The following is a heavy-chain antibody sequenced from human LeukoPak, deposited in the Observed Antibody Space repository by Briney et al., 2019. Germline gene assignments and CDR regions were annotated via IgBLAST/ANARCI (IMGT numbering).Heavy chain of an antibody. CDR3: ARGLYDILTGYYGH. Sequence: PSETLSLTCAVYGGSFSGHYWSWIRQPPGKGLEWIGEINHSGSTNYNPSLKSRVTISVDTSKNQFSLKLSSVTAADTAVYYCARGLYDILTGYYGHWGQGALVTVST. V-gene: IGHV4-34*01. CDR2: INHSGST. CDR1: GGSFSGHY. J-gene: IGHJ4*02. D-gene: IGHD3-9*01.